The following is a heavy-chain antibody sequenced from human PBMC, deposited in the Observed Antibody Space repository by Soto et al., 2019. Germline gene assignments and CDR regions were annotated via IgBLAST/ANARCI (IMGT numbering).Heavy chain of an antibody. CDR1: GYTFTSYG. CDR3: ARDLLAYCGGDCYRGFDP. Sequence: ASVKVSFKASGYTFTSYGISWVRQAPGQGLEWMGWISAYNGNTNYAQKLQGRVTMTTDTSTSTAYMELRSLRYDDTAVYYCARDLLAYCGGDCYRGFDPWGQGTLVTVSS. D-gene: IGHD2-21*02. J-gene: IGHJ5*02. CDR2: ISAYNGNT. V-gene: IGHV1-18*04.